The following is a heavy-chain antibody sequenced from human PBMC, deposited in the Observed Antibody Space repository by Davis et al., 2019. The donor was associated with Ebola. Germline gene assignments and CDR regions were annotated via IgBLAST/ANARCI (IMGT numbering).Heavy chain of an antibody. J-gene: IGHJ4*02. CDR1: GFTFSSYA. CDR2: ISGSGGST. V-gene: IGHV3-23*01. D-gene: IGHD2-21*01. Sequence: GGSLRLSCAASGFTFSSYAMSWVRQAPGKGLEWVSAISGSGGSTYYADSVKGRFTISRDNSKNTLYLQMNSLRAEDTAVYYCAKVSVVVIAEYYFDYWGQGTLVTVSS. CDR3: AKVSVVVIAEYYFDY.